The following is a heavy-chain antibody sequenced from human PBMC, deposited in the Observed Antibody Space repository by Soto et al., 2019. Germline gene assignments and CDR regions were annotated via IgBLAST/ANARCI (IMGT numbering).Heavy chain of an antibody. Sequence: QLQLQESGPGLVKPSETLSPTSPFFVASISSSIYYWGWIRQPPGKGLEWIGSIYYSGSTYYNPSLKSRVTISVDTSKNQFSLKLSSVTAADTAVYYCARRAEYYYYMDVWGKGTTVTVSS. CDR3: ARRAEYYYYMDV. CDR1: VASISSSIYY. V-gene: IGHV4-39*01. J-gene: IGHJ6*03. CDR2: IYYSGST.